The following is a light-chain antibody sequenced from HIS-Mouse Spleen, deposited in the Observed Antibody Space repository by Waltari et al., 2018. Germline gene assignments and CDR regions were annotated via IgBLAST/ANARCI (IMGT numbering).Light chain of an antibody. V-gene: IGLV3-25*03. Sequence: SYELTQPPSVSVSPGQTARITCSGDALPKQYAYWYQQKPGQAPVLVIYKDSERPSGMPERVSGASSGTTVTLTISGVQAEDEADYYCQSADSSGTFVVFGGGTKLTVL. CDR2: KDS. CDR1: ALPKQY. J-gene: IGLJ2*01. CDR3: QSADSSGTFVV.